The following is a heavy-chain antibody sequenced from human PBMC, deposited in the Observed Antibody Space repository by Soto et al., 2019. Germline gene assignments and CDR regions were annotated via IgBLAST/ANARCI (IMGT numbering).Heavy chain of an antibody. J-gene: IGHJ6*02. CDR2: IFSSGTT. CDR3: ARVPSPFDYYYAMDV. D-gene: IGHD3-9*01. V-gene: IGHV4-30-4*01. CDR1: GDSISSGNKY. Sequence: SETLSLTCIVSGDSISSGNKYWSWIRQPPGKGLEWLGYIFSSGTTYHNPSLTSRLSMSLDTSQNQFSLKLNSVTDADTAVYFCARVPSPFDYYYAMDVWGQGTSVTVSS.